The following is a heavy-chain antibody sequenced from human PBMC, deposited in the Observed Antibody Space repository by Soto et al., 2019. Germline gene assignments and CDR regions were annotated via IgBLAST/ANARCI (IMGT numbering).Heavy chain of an antibody. J-gene: IGHJ5*02. V-gene: IGHV4-59*01. CDR1: GGSISSYY. CDR2: IYYSGST. CDR3: ARGPGYSSSWYTVLSNWFDP. D-gene: IGHD6-13*01. Sequence: SETLSLTCTVSGGSISSYYWSWIRQPPGKGLEWIGYIYYSGSTNYNPSLKSRVTISVDTSKNQFSLKLSSVTAADTAVYYCARGPGYSSSWYTVLSNWFDPWGQGTLVTVSS.